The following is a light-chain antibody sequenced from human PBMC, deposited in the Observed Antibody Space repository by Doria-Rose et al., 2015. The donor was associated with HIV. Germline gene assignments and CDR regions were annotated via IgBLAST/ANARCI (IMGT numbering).Light chain of an antibody. CDR2: DAS. CDR1: QSVSSN. J-gene: IGKJ3*01. V-gene: IGKV3-11*01. Sequence: EIVLTQSPATLSLSPGERATHSCRASQSVSSNLAWYQQKPGQAPRLLIYDASNRATGIPARFSGSGSGTDFTLTISSLEPEDFAVYFCQQRSNWPPIFTFGPGTKVDI. CDR3: QQRSNWPPIFT.